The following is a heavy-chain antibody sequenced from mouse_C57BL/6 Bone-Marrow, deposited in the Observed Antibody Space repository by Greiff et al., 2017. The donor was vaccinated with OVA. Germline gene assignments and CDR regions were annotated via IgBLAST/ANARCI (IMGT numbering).Heavy chain of an antibody. V-gene: IGHV1-55*01. Sequence: VQLQQPGAELVKPGASVKMSCKASGYTFTSYWITWVKQRPGQGLEWIGDIYPGSGSTNYNEKFKSKATLTVDTSSSTAYMQLSSLTSEYSAVYCCARPLLTGSSLFAYWGQGTLVTVSA. D-gene: IGHD4-1*01. J-gene: IGHJ3*01. CDR3: ARPLLTGSSLFAY. CDR1: GYTFTSYW. CDR2: IYPGSGST.